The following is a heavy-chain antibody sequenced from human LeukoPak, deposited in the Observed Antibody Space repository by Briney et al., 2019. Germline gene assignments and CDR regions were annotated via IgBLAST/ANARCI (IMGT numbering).Heavy chain of an antibody. J-gene: IGHJ5*02. Sequence: SETLSLTCTVSGASITNYFWSWIRQPPGKGLEWIGYIYYFGSTNYNPSLNSRVTISLDTSKSQFSLMLSSVTAADTAVYFCARTYSSSRLWFDPWGQGTLVTVSS. CDR3: ARTYSSSRLWFDP. CDR2: IYYFGST. V-gene: IGHV4-59*08. D-gene: IGHD6-13*01. CDR1: GASITNYF.